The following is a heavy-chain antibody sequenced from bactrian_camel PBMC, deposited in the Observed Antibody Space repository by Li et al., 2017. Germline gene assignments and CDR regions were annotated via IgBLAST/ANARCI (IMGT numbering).Heavy chain of an antibody. CDR1: GFTFSSYW. J-gene: IGHJ6*01. CDR2: IYTGAGYT. V-gene: IGHV3S1*01. Sequence: HVQLVESGGGLVQPGGSLRLSCAASGFTFSSYWMYWVRQAPGKEREGVAAIYTGAGYTHYADTVKGRFTISQDNTKNTLYLQMNSLKPEDTAMYYCVADIPGWAIATLIGTGQISTDGDFGYWGQGTQVTVS. D-gene: IGHD4*01. CDR3: VADIPGWAIATLIGTGQISTDGDFGY.